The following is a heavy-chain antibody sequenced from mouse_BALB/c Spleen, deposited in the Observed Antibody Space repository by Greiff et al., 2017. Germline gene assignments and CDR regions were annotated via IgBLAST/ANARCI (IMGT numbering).Heavy chain of an antibody. CDR2: IDPSNGNT. J-gene: IGHJ3*01. V-gene: IGHV14-3*02. CDR1: GFNIKDPY. Sequence: VQLQQSGAELVKPGASVKLSCTASGFNIKDPYMHWVKQRPEQGLEWIGRIDPSNGNTKYDPKFQGKATIAADTSSNTAYLKLSSLTSVDTAVCYFAVYYSGSAWFAYWGQGTLVTVSA. CDR3: AVYYSGSAWFAY. D-gene: IGHD1-1*01.